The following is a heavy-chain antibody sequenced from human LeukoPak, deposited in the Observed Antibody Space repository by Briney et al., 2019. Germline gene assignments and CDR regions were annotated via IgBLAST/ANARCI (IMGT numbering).Heavy chain of an antibody. Sequence: NPSETLSLTCAVYGGSFSGYYWSWIRQPAGKGLEWIGRIYTSGSTNYNPSLKSRVTMSVDTSKNQFSLKLSSVTAADTAVYYCARDRGGSYGAYYYYGMDVWGQGTTVTVSS. CDR2: IYTSGST. V-gene: IGHV4-4*07. CDR1: GGSFSGYY. CDR3: ARDRGGSYGAYYYYGMDV. J-gene: IGHJ6*02. D-gene: IGHD3-16*01.